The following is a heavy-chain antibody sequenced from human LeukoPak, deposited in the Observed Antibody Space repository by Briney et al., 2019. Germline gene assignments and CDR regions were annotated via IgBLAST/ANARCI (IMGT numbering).Heavy chain of an antibody. Sequence: RASVKVSCKASGYTFTSYGISWVRRAPGQGREWMGWISAYNGNTNYAQKLQGRVTMTTDTSTSTAYMELRSLRPDDTAVYYCARGWLEANILAWFDPWGQGTLVTVSS. D-gene: IGHD2-21*01. V-gene: IGHV1-18*01. CDR3: ARGWLEANILAWFDP. J-gene: IGHJ5*02. CDR2: ISAYNGNT. CDR1: GYTFTSYG.